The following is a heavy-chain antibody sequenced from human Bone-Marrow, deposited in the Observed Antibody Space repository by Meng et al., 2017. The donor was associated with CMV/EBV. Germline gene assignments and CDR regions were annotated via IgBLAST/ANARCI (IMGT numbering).Heavy chain of an antibody. J-gene: IGHJ5*02. CDR3: ARDRGGYQPRRTWFDP. CDR2: ISAYNGNT. V-gene: IGHV1-18*01. CDR1: GYTFTSYG. Sequence: ASVKVSCKASGYTFTSYGISWVRQAPGQGLEWMGWISAYNGNTNYAQKLQGRVTVTTDTSTSTAYMELRSLRSDDTAVYYCARDRGGYQPRRTWFDPWGPGTLVTVSS. D-gene: IGHD2-2*01.